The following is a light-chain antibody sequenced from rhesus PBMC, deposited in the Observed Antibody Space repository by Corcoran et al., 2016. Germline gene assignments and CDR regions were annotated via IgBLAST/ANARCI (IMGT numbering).Light chain of an antibody. CDR2: DVI. J-gene: IGLJ1*01. Sequence: QSAPTQPPSVSGSPGQSVTISCTGTSSDVGGYNYVSWYQQHPGKAPKLMIYDVIQRPSGVSDHFSGSKSGNTASLTISGLQTEDEADYYCCSYTISSTFIFGAGTRLTVL. CDR3: CSYTISSTFI. CDR1: SSDVGGYNY. V-gene: IGLV2S7*01.